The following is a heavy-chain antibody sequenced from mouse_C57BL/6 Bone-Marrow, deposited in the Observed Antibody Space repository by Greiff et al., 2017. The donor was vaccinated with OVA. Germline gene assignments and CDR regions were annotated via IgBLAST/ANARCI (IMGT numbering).Heavy chain of an antibody. CDR2: IDPSDSYT. CDR1: GYTFTSYW. J-gene: IGHJ2*01. D-gene: IGHD3-1*01. Sequence: QVQLQQPGAELVKPGASVKLSCKASGYTFTSYWMQWVKQRPGQGLEWIGEIDPSDSYTNYNQKFKGKATLTVDTSSSTAYMQLSSLTSGDSAVYYCARSGDYWGQGTTLTVSS. CDR3: ARSGDY. V-gene: IGHV1-50*01.